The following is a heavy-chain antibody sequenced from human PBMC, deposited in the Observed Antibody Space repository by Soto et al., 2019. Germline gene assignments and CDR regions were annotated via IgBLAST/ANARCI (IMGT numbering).Heavy chain of an antibody. D-gene: IGHD3-16*01. J-gene: IGHJ6*02. CDR3: ARQGMITRPEYGMDV. CDR2: FYYSENT. CDR1: GGSISSKSYS. Sequence: SETLSLTCIVSGGSISSKSYSWGWIRQPPVKGLEWIGTFYYSENTHYSPSFQGHVTISADKSISTAYLQWSSLKASDTAMYYCARQGMITRPEYGMDVWGQGTTVTVSS. V-gene: IGHV4-39*07.